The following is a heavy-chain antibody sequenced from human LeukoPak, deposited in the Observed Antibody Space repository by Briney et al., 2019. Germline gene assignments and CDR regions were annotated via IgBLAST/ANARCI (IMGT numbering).Heavy chain of an antibody. CDR1: GFTFSNYV. Sequence: GGALRLSCAASGFTFSNYVLTWVRPAPGTGVEWVSSINHSGGAINYADSAKGRVTLSGDNSKNTLYLQMNSLRADDTAVYFCVKQYYDFWSAYSNWGQGTLVTVSS. J-gene: IGHJ4*02. D-gene: IGHD3-3*01. CDR2: INHSGGAI. V-gene: IGHV3-23*01. CDR3: VKQYYDFWSAYSN.